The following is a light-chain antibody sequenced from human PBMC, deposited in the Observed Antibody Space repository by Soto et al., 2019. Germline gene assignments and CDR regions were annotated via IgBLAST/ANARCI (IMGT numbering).Light chain of an antibody. CDR1: SSDIGRNF. Sequence: SVLTQPPSVSGTPGQRVTISCSGSSSDIGRNFVSWYQQVPGTAPKLLIQTDNQRPSGVPDRFSGSKSGTSASLAISGLHSEDEADYYCAAWDDSLSAWVFGGGTKLTVL. CDR2: TDN. V-gene: IGLV1-44*01. J-gene: IGLJ3*02. CDR3: AAWDDSLSAWV.